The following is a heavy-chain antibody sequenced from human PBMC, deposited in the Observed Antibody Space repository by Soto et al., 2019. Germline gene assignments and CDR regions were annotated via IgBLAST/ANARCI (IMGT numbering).Heavy chain of an antibody. CDR3: AKDAPLVGADILTGYYTLWDY. V-gene: IGHV3-23*01. Sequence: EVQLLESGGGLVQPGGSLRLSCAASGFTFSSYAMSWVRQATGKGLEWVSAISGSGGSTYYADSVKGRFTISRDNSKNTLYLQMNSLRAEDTAVYYCAKDAPLVGADILTGYYTLWDYWGQGTLVTVSS. D-gene: IGHD3-9*01. CDR2: ISGSGGST. J-gene: IGHJ4*02. CDR1: GFTFSSYA.